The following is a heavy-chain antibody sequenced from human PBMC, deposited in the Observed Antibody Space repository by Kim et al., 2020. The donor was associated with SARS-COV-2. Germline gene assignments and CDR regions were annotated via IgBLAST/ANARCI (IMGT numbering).Heavy chain of an antibody. CDR2: IYYSGST. V-gene: IGHV4-59*13. J-gene: IGHJ4*02. Sequence: SETLSLTCTVSGGSISSYYWSWIRQPPGKGLEWIGYIYYSGSTNYNPSLKSRVTISVDTSKNQFSLKLSSVTAADTAVYYCARGSVATLGYWGQGTLVTVSS. D-gene: IGHD5-12*01. CDR3: ARGSVATLGY. CDR1: GGSISSYY.